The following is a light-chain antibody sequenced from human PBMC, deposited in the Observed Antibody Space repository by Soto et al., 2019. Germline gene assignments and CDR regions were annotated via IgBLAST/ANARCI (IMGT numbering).Light chain of an antibody. V-gene: IGKV3-15*01. CDR1: QSVSSD. Sequence: EVVMTQSPATLSVSPGERATLSCRASQSVSSDLAWYQQKLGQAPRLLIYGASTRATGIPARFSGSGSGTEFTLTISSLQSEDFAVYYCQQYNNWLRTFGQGTKVEIK. CDR3: QQYNNWLRT. CDR2: GAS. J-gene: IGKJ1*01.